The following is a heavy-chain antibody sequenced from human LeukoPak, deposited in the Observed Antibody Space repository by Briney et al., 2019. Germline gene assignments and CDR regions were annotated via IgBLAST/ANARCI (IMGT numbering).Heavy chain of an antibody. CDR3: AKGYGESHFDS. CDR2: IRFDGSNQ. V-gene: IGHV3-30*02. Sequence: PGGSLRLSCAASGFTFRSFGMHLVRQAPGKGLEWVAFIRFDGSNQYYADSVKGRFTISRDNSNNTLSLQMNSLRVDDTAVYFCAKGYGESHFDSWGQGTLVTVSS. D-gene: IGHD4/OR15-4a*01. J-gene: IGHJ4*02. CDR1: GFTFRSFG.